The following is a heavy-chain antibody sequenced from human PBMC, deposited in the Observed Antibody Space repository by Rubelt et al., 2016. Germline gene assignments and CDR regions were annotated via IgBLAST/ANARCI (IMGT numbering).Heavy chain of an antibody. V-gene: IGHV3-30*02. D-gene: IGHD4-17*01. CDR3: AKPARLDYGINAEYFQH. CDR2: IRYGGSHT. J-gene: IGHJ1*01. CDR1: GFTFSSYG. Sequence: QVQLVESGGGVVQPGGSLRLSCAASGFTFSSYGMHWVRQAPGKGLKGVAFIRYGGSHTYYADSVKSRLTISGDKSKNTRYLQMNSVRAEDTAVYYCAKPARLDYGINAEYFQHWGQGTLVTVSS.